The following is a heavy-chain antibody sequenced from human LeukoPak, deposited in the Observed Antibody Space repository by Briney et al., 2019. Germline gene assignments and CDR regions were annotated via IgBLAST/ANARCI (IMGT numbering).Heavy chain of an antibody. V-gene: IGHV3-74*01. CDR3: ARVIGWDEPFDL. Sequence: PGGSLRLSCAASGFTFSSYWIHWVRQAPGKGLVWVSRINTDGSSTNYADFVRGRFTVSRDSAKNTLYLQMNSLRVEDTAVYYCARVIGWDEPFDLWGHGTLVTVSS. J-gene: IGHJ3*01. D-gene: IGHD1-26*01. CDR1: GFTFSSYW. CDR2: INTDGSST.